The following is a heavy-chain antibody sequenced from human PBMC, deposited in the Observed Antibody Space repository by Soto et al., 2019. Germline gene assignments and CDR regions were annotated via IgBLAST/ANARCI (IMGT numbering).Heavy chain of an antibody. D-gene: IGHD3-3*02. CDR1: GFTFSSYS. CDR3: ARDFPVSFYDY. CDR2: ISSSSSTI. J-gene: IGHJ4*02. V-gene: IGHV3-48*01. Sequence: ESGGGLVQHGGCLRLSCAASGFTFSSYSMNWVRQAPGKGLEWVSYISSSSSTIYYADSVKGRFTISRDNAKNSLYLQMNSLRAEDTAVYYCARDFPVSFYDYWGQGTLVTVSS.